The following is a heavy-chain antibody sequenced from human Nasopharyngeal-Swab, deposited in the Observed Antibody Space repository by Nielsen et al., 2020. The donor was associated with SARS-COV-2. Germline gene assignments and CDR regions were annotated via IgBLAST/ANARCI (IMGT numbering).Heavy chain of an antibody. CDR3: ARGGVDDYVWGSYNYYFDY. D-gene: IGHD3-16*01. CDR2: IYSGGST. CDR1: GFTVSSNY. Sequence: GGSLRLSCAASGFTVSSNYINWVRQAPGEWLEWVSVIYSGGSTYYADSVKGRFTLSRDNSKNTLYLQMNSLRAEDTAVYYCARGGVDDYVWGSYNYYFDYWGQGTLVTVSS. V-gene: IGHV3-53*01. J-gene: IGHJ4*02.